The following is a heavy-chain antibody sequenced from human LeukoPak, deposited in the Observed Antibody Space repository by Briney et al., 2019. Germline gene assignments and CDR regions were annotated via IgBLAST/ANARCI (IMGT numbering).Heavy chain of an antibody. CDR1: GGTFSSYA. CDR3: ARGILSPGYCSSTSCYGAYAFDI. D-gene: IGHD2-2*01. J-gene: IGHJ3*02. CDR2: IIPILGIA. Sequence: VASVKVSCKASGGTFSSYAISWVRQAPGQGLEWMGRIIPILGIANYAQKFQGRVTITADKSTSTAYMELSSLRSEDTAVYYCARGILSPGYCSSTSCYGAYAFDIWGQGTMVTVSS. V-gene: IGHV1-69*04.